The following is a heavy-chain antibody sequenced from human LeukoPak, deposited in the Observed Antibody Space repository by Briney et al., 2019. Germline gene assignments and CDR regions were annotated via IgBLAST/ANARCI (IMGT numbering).Heavy chain of an antibody. Sequence: PGGSLRLSFAASGFTFSASGMHWVRQAPGKGLEYVSSISGDGGSTYHANSVRGRFTISRDNSKNTLYLQMASLRPDDMAVYYCTRGRPGSGLNPFDSWGQGTLVTVSS. V-gene: IGHV3-64*01. CDR1: GFTFSASG. CDR2: ISGDGGST. J-gene: IGHJ4*02. CDR3: TRGRPGSGLNPFDS. D-gene: IGHD3-3*01.